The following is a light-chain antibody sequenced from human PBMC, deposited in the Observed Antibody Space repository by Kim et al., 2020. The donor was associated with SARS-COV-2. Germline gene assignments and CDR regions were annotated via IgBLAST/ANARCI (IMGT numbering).Light chain of an antibody. J-gene: IGKJ2*01. CDR3: QQYGSSPMYT. CDR2: GAS. Sequence: SPGERAALSCRASQSVSSSYLAWYQQKPGQAPRLLIYGASSRATGIPDRFSGSGSGTDFTLTISRLEPEYFAVYYCQQYGSSPMYTFGQGTKLEI. V-gene: IGKV3-20*01. CDR1: QSVSSSY.